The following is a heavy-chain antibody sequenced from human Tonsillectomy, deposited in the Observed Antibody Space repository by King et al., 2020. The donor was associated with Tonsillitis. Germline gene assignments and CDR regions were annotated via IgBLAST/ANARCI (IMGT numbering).Heavy chain of an antibody. CDR1: GFTFTSYA. CDR2: ISGSGGTT. V-gene: IGHV3-23*04. D-gene: IGHD2-2*01. CDR3: AKTPGWSAAPPSVFDY. J-gene: IGHJ4*02. Sequence: VQLVESGGGLVQPGGSLKLSCAASGFTFTSYAMNWVRQAPGKGLGWVSVISGSGGTTYYADSVKGRFTISRDYSKSTLYLHMNSLIAEDTALYYCAKTPGWSAAPPSVFDYLGQGALVTVSS.